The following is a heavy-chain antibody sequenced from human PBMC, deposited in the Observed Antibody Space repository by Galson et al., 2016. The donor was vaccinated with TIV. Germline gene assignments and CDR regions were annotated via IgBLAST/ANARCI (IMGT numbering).Heavy chain of an antibody. Sequence: SVKVSCKASGYTFTSYYMHWVRQAPGQGLEWMGIINHSGGSTSYAQKFQGRVTMTRDTSTSTVYMELSSLRSEDTAVYYCARVLEVAGTDYWGQGALVTVSS. CDR1: GYTFTSYY. D-gene: IGHD6-19*01. J-gene: IGHJ4*02. CDR2: INHSGGST. CDR3: ARVLEVAGTDY. V-gene: IGHV1-46*01.